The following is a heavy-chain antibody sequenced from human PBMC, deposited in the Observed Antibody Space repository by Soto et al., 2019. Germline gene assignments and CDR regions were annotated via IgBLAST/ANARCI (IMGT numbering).Heavy chain of an antibody. D-gene: IGHD3-3*01. Sequence: GGSLSLSCAASGFPFSSHSMSWVRQAPGQGLEWFSAISGSGGSTYYADSVKGRFTISRDNSKNTLYLQMNSLRAEDTAVYYCAKRTRFLEWLENYYYYGMDVWGQGTTVTVSS. CDR1: GFPFSSHS. CDR3: AKRTRFLEWLENYYYYGMDV. V-gene: IGHV3-23*01. CDR2: ISGSGGST. J-gene: IGHJ6*02.